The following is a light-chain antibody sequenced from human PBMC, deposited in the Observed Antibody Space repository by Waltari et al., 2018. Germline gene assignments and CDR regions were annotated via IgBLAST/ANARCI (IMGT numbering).Light chain of an antibody. J-gene: IGLJ3*02. CDR1: TSNIGADYG. V-gene: IGLV1-40*01. CDR2: RNT. Sequence: QSVLTQPPSVSGAPGQRVTISCTGSTSNIGADYGVHWYQQVPGTAPKFLIYRNTKRPSGVPDRFSGSKAGTSASLAITGLQAEDEADYYCQSYDSSLSGSVFGGGTKLTVL. CDR3: QSYDSSLSGSV.